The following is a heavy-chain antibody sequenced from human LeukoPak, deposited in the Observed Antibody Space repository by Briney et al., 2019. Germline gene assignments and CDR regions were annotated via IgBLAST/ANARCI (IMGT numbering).Heavy chain of an antibody. V-gene: IGHV1-2*02. CDR2: INPNSGGT. D-gene: IGHD3-10*01. CDR1: GYTFTGYY. CDR3: ARGLSGFGGYYYYYMDV. J-gene: IGHJ6*03. Sequence: ASVKVSCKASGYTFTGYYMHWLRQAPGQGLEWMGWINPNSGGTNYAQKFQGRVTMTRDTSISTAYMELSRLRSDDTAVYYCARGLSGFGGYYYYYMDVWGKGTTVTVSS.